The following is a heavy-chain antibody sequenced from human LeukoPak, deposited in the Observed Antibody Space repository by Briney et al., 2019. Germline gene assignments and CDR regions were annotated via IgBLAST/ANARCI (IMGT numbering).Heavy chain of an antibody. J-gene: IGHJ4*02. CDR2: ISSDGRIT. V-gene: IGHV3-30*18. CDR3: TKEGAVTGSMRFDH. D-gene: IGHD6-19*01. Sequence: PGRSLRLSCAASGFTFSSYGIHWVRQAPGKGLEWVAVISSDGRITYYADSVKGRFTISRDNSKSTMYVQMNSLRTEDTAVYYCTKEGAVTGSMRFDHWGQGTLVTVSS. CDR1: GFTFSSYG.